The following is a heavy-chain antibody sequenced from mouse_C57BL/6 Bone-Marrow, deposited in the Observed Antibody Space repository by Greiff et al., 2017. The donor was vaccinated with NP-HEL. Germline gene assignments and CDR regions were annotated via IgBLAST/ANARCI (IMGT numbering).Heavy chain of an antibody. CDR3: SEDAAVYYCAWTAQALSGFAY. Sequence: VQLQQSGPELARPWASVKISCQAFYTFSRRVHFAIRDTNYWMQWVKQRPGQGLEWSGAIYPGNGDTSYNQKFKGKATLTADKSTSTAYMQLSSLTSEDAAVYYCAWTAQALSGFAYWGQGTLVTVSA. V-gene: IGHV1-87*01. D-gene: IGHD3-2*02. CDR2: GQGLEWSG. J-gene: IGHJ3*01. CDR1: YTFSRRVH.